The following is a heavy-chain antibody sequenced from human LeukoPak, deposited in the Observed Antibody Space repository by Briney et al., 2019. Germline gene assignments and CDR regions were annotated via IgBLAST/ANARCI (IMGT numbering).Heavy chain of an antibody. CDR3: ARGEGGGDYYYYGMDV. J-gene: IGHJ6*02. CDR1: GYTFTSYG. D-gene: IGHD2-21*01. CDR2: ISAYNGNT. V-gene: IGHV1-18*01. Sequence: ASVKVSCKASGYTFTSYGISWVRQAPGQGLEWMGWISAYNGNTNYAQKLQGRVTMTTDTSTSTAYMELRSLRSDDTAVYYCARGEGGGDYYYYGMDVWGQGTTVTVYS.